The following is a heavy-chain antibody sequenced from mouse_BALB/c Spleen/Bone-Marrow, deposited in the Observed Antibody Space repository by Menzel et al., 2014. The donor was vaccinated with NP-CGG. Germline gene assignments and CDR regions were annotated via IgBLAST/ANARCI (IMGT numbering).Heavy chain of an antibody. CDR1: GYTFTSYY. V-gene: IGHV1S81*02. CDR3: TRWFYRYGRGYLEV. J-gene: IGHJ1*01. Sequence: QVQLKESGAELVKPGASVKLSRKASGYTFTSYYMSWVKQRPGQGLDWIGEINPNNGGTYFTEKFKNKATLTADESSSTAYMQLSSLTSDDSAVYYCTRWFYRYGRGYLEVWGAGTTVTVSS. CDR2: INPNNGGT. D-gene: IGHD2-12*01.